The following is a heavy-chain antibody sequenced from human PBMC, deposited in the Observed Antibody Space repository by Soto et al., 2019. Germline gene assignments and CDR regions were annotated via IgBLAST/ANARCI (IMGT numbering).Heavy chain of an antibody. J-gene: IGHJ4*02. CDR3: ATCWDCNGGTCLNYFDY. D-gene: IGHD2-15*01. CDR2: INPKSGGT. CDR1: GYTFTGYH. Sequence: QVQLMQSGAEVKKPGASVKVSCKASGYTFTGYHMHWVRQAPGQGPEWMGWINPKSGGTTYAQKLQGRVTMTRDTSISTAYMDLGSLGSDDTAGYYCATCWDCNGGTCLNYFDYWGQGTLVTVSS. V-gene: IGHV1-2*02.